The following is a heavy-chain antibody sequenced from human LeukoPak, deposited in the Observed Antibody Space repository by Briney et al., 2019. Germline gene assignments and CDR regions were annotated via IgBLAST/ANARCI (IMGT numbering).Heavy chain of an antibody. Sequence: GGSLRLSCAASGSTFSSYGMSWVRQAPGKGLEWVSTISGSGGNTYYADSVKGRFTISRDNSKNTLYLQMNSLRAEDTAVYYCAKAGEVGATYYFDYWGQGTLVTVSS. V-gene: IGHV3-23*01. J-gene: IGHJ4*02. D-gene: IGHD1-26*01. CDR3: AKAGEVGATYYFDY. CDR2: ISGSGGNT. CDR1: GSTFSSYG.